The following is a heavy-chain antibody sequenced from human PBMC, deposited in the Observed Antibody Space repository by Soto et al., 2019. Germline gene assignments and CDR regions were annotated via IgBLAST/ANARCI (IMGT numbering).Heavy chain of an antibody. CDR3: VRGRVMITFGAVIVIDY. Sequence: QVQLVQSGAAMKKPGASVKVSCKASGYTFTSYDINWVRQATGQGLEWMGWINPNTGYTDYAQKFQDRVTMTGNTSITTAYMELSSLRSEDTAVYYCVRGRVMITFGAVIVIDYWGQGSPVTVSS. CDR2: INPNTGYT. V-gene: IGHV1-8*01. J-gene: IGHJ4*02. D-gene: IGHD3-16*02. CDR1: GYTFTSYD.